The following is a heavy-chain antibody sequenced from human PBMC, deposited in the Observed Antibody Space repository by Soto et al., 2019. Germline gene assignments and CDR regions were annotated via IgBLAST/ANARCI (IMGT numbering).Heavy chain of an antibody. CDR1: GFTFSNYA. V-gene: IGHV3-23*01. D-gene: IGHD6-13*01. CDR3: AKLTAAVGIEY. CDR2: ISGSGGST. J-gene: IGHJ4*02. Sequence: EVQLLESGGGLVQPGGSLRLSCVASGFTFSNYAISWVRQAPGKGLEWVSSISGSGGSTYYAESVKGRFTISRDNSKNTRYLQMNSLRAEDTAVYYCAKLTAAVGIEYWGQGTLVTVSS.